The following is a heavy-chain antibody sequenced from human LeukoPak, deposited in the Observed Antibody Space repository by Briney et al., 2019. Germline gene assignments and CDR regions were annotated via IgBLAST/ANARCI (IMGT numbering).Heavy chain of an antibody. V-gene: IGHV1-8*01. CDR3: ARGRASGWYFDY. Sequence: ASVKVSCKASGYTFTSYDINWVRQATGQGLEWMGWMNPNSGNTGYAQKFQGGVTMTRNTSISTAYTELSSLRSEDTAVYYCARGRASGWYFDYWGQGTLVTVSS. CDR1: GYTFTSYD. CDR2: MNPNSGNT. J-gene: IGHJ4*02. D-gene: IGHD6-19*01.